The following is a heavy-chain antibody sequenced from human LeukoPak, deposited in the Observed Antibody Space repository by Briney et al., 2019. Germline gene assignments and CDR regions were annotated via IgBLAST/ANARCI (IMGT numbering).Heavy chain of an antibody. CDR3: ARGNSGYDYAFDI. D-gene: IGHD5-12*01. CDR2: IYSSGST. V-gene: IGHV4-59*01. J-gene: IGHJ3*02. Sequence: PSETLSLTCAVSGGSISSYHWSWIRQPPGKGLQWIGFIYSSGSTNYNPSLKSRVTISLETSKNQFSLRVSSVTSADTAVYYCARGNSGYDYAFDIWGQGTMVTVSS. CDR1: GGSISSYH.